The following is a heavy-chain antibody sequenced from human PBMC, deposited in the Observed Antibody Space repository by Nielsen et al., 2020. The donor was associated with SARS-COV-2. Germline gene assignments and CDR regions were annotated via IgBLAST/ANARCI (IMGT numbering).Heavy chain of an antibody. CDR2: IIPIFGTA. D-gene: IGHD3-22*01. J-gene: IGHJ4*02. CDR3: ARDNRYYYDSSGYYNFDY. V-gene: IGHV1-69*01. Sequence: VRQMPGKGLEWMGGIIPIFGTANYAQKFQGRVTITADESTSTAYMELSSLRSEDTAVYYCARDNRYYYDSSGYYNFDYWGQGTLVTVSS.